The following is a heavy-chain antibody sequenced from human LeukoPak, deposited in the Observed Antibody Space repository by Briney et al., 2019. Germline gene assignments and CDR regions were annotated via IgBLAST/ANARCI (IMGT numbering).Heavy chain of an antibody. D-gene: IGHD3-10*01. CDR1: GFTFSDYY. CDR3: ARDSGSGSYLYYYYYGMDV. Sequence: GGSLRLSCAASGFTFSDYYMSWIRQAPGKGLEWVSYITSSGNNIYYADSVKGRFTISRDNAKNSLYLQMNSLRAEDTAVYYCARDSGSGSYLYYYYYGMDVWGQGTTVTVSS. J-gene: IGHJ6*02. CDR2: ITSSGNNI. V-gene: IGHV3-11*01.